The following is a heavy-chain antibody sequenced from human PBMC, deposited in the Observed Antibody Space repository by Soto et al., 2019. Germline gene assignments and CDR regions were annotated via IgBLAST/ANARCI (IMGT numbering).Heavy chain of an antibody. CDR1: GGSISSGGYY. J-gene: IGHJ5*02. V-gene: IGHV4-31*03. Sequence: SETLSLTCTVSGGSISSGGYYWSWIRQHPGKGLEWIGYIYYSGSTYYNPSLKSRVTISVDTSKNQFSLKLSSVTAADTAVYYCARESAYCSSTSCSGGWFDPWGQGTLVTVSS. CDR2: IYYSGST. CDR3: ARESAYCSSTSCSGGWFDP. D-gene: IGHD2-2*01.